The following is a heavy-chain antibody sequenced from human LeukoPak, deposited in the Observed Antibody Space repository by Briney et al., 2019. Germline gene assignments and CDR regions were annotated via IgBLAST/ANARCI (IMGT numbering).Heavy chain of an antibody. CDR2: ISSDASIT. Sequence: PGGSLRLSCAASGFTFSTYWMHWVRQDPGKGLVWVSRISSDASITSYADPVKGRFTISRDNSKNTLYLQMNSLRAEDTAVYYCARGDTYYSDSGVYCTHFDCWGQGTLVTVSS. D-gene: IGHD3-22*01. CDR1: GFTFSTYW. J-gene: IGHJ4*02. CDR3: ARGDTYYSDSGVYCTHFDC. V-gene: IGHV3-74*01.